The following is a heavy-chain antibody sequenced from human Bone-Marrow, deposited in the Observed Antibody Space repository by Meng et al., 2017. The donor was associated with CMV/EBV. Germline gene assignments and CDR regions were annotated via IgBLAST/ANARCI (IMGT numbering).Heavy chain of an antibody. CDR2: INHSGST. J-gene: IGHJ6*02. V-gene: IGHV4-38-2*02. CDR1: GYSISSGYY. D-gene: IGHD2-2*01. Sequence: GSLRLSCTVSGYSISSGYYWSWIRQPPGKGLEWIGEINHSGSTNYNPSLKSRVTISVDTSKNQFSLKLSSVTAADTAVYYCARGIVVVPAAQPYYYYGMDVWGQGTTVTVSS. CDR3: ARGIVVVPAAQPYYYYGMDV.